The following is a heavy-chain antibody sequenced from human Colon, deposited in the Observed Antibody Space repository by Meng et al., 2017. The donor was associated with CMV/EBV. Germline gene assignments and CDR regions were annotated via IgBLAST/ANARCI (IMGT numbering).Heavy chain of an antibody. Sequence: CQASGYTFTTYDTNWVRQTPGQGLEWMGWMNPNSGNTGYAQKFQGRLTMTRDTSTSTAYMELSSLRSDDTAVYYCARSLQYIKLCLGYWGQGTLVTVSS. CDR1: GYTFTTYD. CDR2: MNPNSGNT. J-gene: IGHJ4*02. D-gene: IGHD3-10*02. CDR3: ARSLQYIKLCLGY. V-gene: IGHV1-8*01.